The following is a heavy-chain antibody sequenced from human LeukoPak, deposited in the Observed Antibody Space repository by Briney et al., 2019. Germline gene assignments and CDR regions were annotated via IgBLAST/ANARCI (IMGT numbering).Heavy chain of an antibody. Sequence: GGSLRLSCAASGFTFSSSAMSWVRQVPGKGLEWVSGISASGGSTYYADSVRGRFTISRDNSKNTLYLQMNSLRAEDTAVYYCAKSPSQATVTTVYRFWGQGTLVTVSS. CDR1: GFTFSSSA. V-gene: IGHV3-23*01. CDR3: AKSPSQATVTTVYRF. D-gene: IGHD4-11*01. J-gene: IGHJ4*02. CDR2: ISASGGST.